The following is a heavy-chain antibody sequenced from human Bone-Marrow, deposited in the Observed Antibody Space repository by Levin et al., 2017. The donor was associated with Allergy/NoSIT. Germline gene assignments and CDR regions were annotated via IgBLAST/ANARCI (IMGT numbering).Heavy chain of an antibody. Sequence: LSLTCAASGFTFSSSSMNWVRQAPGKGLEWVSSISSSSSYIYYADSVKGRFTISRDNAKNSLYLQMNSLRAEDTAVYYCARFRAGEDLDWYFDLWGRGTLVTVSS. J-gene: IGHJ2*01. V-gene: IGHV3-21*01. CDR3: ARFRAGEDLDWYFDL. CDR2: ISSSSSYI. D-gene: IGHD3-10*01. CDR1: GFTFSSSS.